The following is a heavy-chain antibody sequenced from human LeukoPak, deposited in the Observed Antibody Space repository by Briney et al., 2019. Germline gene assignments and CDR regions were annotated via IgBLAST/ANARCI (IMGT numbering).Heavy chain of an antibody. J-gene: IGHJ3*02. CDR1: DGSISGHY. Sequence: SETLSLTCTVSDGSISGHYWSWIRQPPGKALESIGFVYFSGSTNYNPALKGRVTISLDTSKNQFSLKLSSVTAADTAVYYCARDSRRELLHAFDIWGQGTMVTVSS. D-gene: IGHD1-26*01. V-gene: IGHV4-59*11. CDR2: VYFSGST. CDR3: ARDSRRELLHAFDI.